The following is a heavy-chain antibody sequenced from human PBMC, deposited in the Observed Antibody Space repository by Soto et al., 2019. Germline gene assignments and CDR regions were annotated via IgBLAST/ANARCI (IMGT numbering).Heavy chain of an antibody. J-gene: IGHJ4*02. D-gene: IGHD6-13*01. V-gene: IGHV3-23*01. Sequence: EVQLLESGGGLVQPGGSLRLSCAASGFTFSSYAMSWVRQAPGKGLEWVSAISCSGDSTYYADSVKGRFTISRDNSKNRQYLQMNGLRDEDTAVHYYAEGPEGYSSSCTFDYWGQGTLGTVSS. CDR1: GFTFSSYA. CDR3: AEGPEGYSSSCTFDY. CDR2: ISCSGDST.